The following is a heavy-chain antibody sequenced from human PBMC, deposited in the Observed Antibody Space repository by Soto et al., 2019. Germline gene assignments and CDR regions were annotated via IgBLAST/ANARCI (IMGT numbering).Heavy chain of an antibody. CDR2: IIPIIGTT. D-gene: IGHD4-17*01. V-gene: IGHV1-69*05. Sequence: ASVKVSCKASGGTLSSYAISWVRQAPGQGLEWMGWIIPIIGTTNYAQKLQGRVTMTTDASTSTAYMELRSLRSDDTAVYYCARATTVLTFDIWGQGTMVTV. CDR1: GGTLSSYA. J-gene: IGHJ3*02. CDR3: ARATTVLTFDI.